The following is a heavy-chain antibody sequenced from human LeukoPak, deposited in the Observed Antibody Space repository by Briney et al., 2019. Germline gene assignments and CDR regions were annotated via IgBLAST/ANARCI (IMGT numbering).Heavy chain of an antibody. J-gene: IGHJ4*02. Sequence: GESLRISCTGSGYSFTNHWIAWVRQMPGKGLEWMGIIYPGDSETTYSPSFQGQDTISADKSITTTYLQWSSLKASDTAMYYCARGRGYCSSGSCYDFDYWGQGTLVAVSS. CDR2: IYPGDSET. CDR3: ARGRGYCSSGSCYDFDY. V-gene: IGHV5-51*01. D-gene: IGHD2-2*01. CDR1: GYSFTNHW.